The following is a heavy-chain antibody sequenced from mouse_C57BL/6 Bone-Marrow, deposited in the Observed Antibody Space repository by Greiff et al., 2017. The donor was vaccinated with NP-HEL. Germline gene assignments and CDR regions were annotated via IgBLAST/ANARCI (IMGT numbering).Heavy chain of an antibody. CDR3: ARQGFYGGSYGNYAMGC. V-gene: IGHV2-6-1*01. CDR1: GFSLTSYG. J-gene: IGHJ4*01. Sequence: QVQLKESGPGLVAPSQTLTITCTVSGFSLTSYGVHWVRQPPGKGLEWLVVIWSDGSTTYYSAPKSRLSLSKDNSKSQVSLKMNSLQADDTAMYYCARQGFYGGSYGNYAMGCWGKGTSVTVST. D-gene: IGHD1-1*01. CDR2: IWSDGST.